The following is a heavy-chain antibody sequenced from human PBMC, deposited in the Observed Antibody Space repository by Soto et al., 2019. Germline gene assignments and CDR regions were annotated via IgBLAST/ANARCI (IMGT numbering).Heavy chain of an antibody. CDR1: GGSISSYY. Sequence: QVQLQESGPGLVKPSETLSLTCTVSGGSISSYYWSWIRQPPGKGLEWIGYIYYSGSTNYNPSLKSRVTISVDTSTNQFSLKLSSVTAADTAVYYCARLLFGAANWFDPWGQGTLVTVSS. J-gene: IGHJ5*02. D-gene: IGHD3-10*01. CDR3: ARLLFGAANWFDP. V-gene: IGHV4-59*01. CDR2: IYYSGST.